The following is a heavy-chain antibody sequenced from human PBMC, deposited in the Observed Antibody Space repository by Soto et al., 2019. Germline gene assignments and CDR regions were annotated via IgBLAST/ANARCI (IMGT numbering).Heavy chain of an antibody. Sequence: EVQLVESGGALVPPGGSLRLSCAASGFTFSYYDMHWVRQAEGKGLEWVAAIGTSDDTYYADYVQGRFSISREDAKDSLYLQMSSLRAEDTAVYYCARGLLGAIDYWGQGTLVTVSS. CDR1: GFTFSYYD. CDR2: IGTSDDT. V-gene: IGHV3-13*01. D-gene: IGHD3-16*01. J-gene: IGHJ4*02. CDR3: ARGLLGAIDY.